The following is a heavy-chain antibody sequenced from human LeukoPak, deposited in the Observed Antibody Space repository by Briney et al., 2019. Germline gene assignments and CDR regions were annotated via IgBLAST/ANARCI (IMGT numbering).Heavy chain of an antibody. CDR2: IFHSGTT. J-gene: IGHJ1*01. CDR3: AGDYYGSGNYYKH. D-gene: IGHD3-10*01. CDR1: GGFISRDY. Sequence: SETRSLTCTVAGGFISRDYWSWIRQPQGKRLEWIGSIFHSGTTKYNPSLKSRVPISIDTSKIQFTLKLSSVTAAGTAVYYCAGDYYGSGNYYKHWGQGTLVTVSS. V-gene: IGHV4-59*08.